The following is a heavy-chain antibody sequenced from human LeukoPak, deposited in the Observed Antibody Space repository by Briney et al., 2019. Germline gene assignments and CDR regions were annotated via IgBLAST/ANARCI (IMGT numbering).Heavy chain of an antibody. Sequence: GGSLRLSCAASGFTFSSYEMNWVRQAPGKGLEWVSYISSSGSTIYYADSVKGRFTISRDNSKNTLYLQMNSLRAEDTAVYYCAKPGAWPLYYDILTGLPDYWGQGTLVTVSS. J-gene: IGHJ4*02. CDR3: AKPGAWPLYYDILTGLPDY. V-gene: IGHV3-48*03. CDR1: GFTFSSYE. CDR2: ISSSGSTI. D-gene: IGHD3-9*01.